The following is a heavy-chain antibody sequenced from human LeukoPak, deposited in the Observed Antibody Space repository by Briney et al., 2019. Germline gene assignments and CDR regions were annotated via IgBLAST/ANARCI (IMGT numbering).Heavy chain of an antibody. CDR2: IYHSGTT. J-gene: IGHJ4*02. D-gene: IGHD5-12*01. Sequence: SSETLSLTCTVSGGSISSSSYYWGWIRQPPGKGLEWIGSIYHSGTTYYNSPLKSRVTISVDTSKNQFPLNLISVTAGDTAVYYCARGGLGYSGYGVNTFDYWVQGTLVTVSS. CDR1: GGSISSSSYY. CDR3: ARGGLGYSGYGVNTFDY. V-gene: IGHV4-39*06.